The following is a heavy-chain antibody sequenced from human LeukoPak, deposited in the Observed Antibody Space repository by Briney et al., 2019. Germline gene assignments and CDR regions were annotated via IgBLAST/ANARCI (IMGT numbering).Heavy chain of an antibody. J-gene: IGHJ4*02. V-gene: IGHV4-30-4*01. CDR1: GSSISSGDYY. CDR2: IYYSGST. D-gene: IGHD4-23*01. Sequence: SQTLSLTCTVSGSSISSGDYYWSWIRQPPGKGLEWIGYIYYSGSTYYNPSLKSRVTISVDTSKNQFSLKLSSVTAADTAVYYCARVVRDYGGNRPDYWGQGTLVTVSS. CDR3: ARVVRDYGGNRPDY.